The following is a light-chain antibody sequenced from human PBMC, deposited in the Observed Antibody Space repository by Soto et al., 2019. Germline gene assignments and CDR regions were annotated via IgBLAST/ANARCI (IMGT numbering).Light chain of an antibody. CDR1: QSVSSN. CDR2: GAS. V-gene: IGKV3-15*01. Sequence: EIVMTQSPATLSVSPGERATLSCRASQSVSSNLAWHQQKPGQAPRLLIYGASTRATGIPARFSGSGSGTEFTLTISSLQSEDFAVYYCQQYNTWPPVTFGPGTKVDIK. J-gene: IGKJ3*01. CDR3: QQYNTWPPVT.